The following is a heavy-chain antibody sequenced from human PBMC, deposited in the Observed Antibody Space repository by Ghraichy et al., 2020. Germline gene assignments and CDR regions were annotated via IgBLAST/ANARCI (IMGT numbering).Heavy chain of an antibody. D-gene: IGHD3-22*01. CDR2: IYYSGST. Sequence: SETLSLTCTVSGGSISSSSYYWGWIRQPPGKGLEWIGSIYYSGSTYYNPSLKSRVTISVDTSKNQFSLKLSSVTAADTAVYYCASLTYDSSGEPSLWGQGTLVTVSS. J-gene: IGHJ4*02. CDR1: GGSISSSSYY. V-gene: IGHV4-39*01. CDR3: ASLTYDSSGEPSL.